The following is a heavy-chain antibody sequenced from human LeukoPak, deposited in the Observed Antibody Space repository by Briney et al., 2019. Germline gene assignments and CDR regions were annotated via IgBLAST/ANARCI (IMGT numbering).Heavy chain of an antibody. Sequence: PSETLSPTCTVSGGSISSYYWSWIRQPAGKGLEWIGYIYYSGNTNYNPSLKSRVTISVDTSKNQFSLKLSSVTATDTAVYYCARQPGSSGWFYYFDYWAREPWSPSPQ. CDR1: GGSISSYY. V-gene: IGHV4-59*08. CDR2: IYYSGNT. D-gene: IGHD6-19*01. J-gene: IGHJ4*02. CDR3: ARQPGSSGWFYYFDY.